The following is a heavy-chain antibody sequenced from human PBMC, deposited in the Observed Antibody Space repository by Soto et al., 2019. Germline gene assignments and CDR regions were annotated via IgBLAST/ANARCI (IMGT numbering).Heavy chain of an antibody. CDR3: ARVSWREKYGMDV. Sequence: PGGSLELSCAASGFTVSDSYMSWIRQAPGKGLEWISYITFSGNTVYYADSLKGRFTISRDNAKNSLYLQMNRLRAEDTAVYYCARVSWREKYGMDVWGQGTTVTVSS. CDR1: GFTVSDSY. CDR2: ITFSGNTV. V-gene: IGHV3-11*01. J-gene: IGHJ6*02.